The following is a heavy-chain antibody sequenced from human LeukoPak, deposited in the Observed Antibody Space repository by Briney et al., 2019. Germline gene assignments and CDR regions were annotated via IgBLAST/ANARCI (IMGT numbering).Heavy chain of an antibody. CDR2: IIPIFGTA. CDR3: ARDPLGGGDDYFDY. V-gene: IGHV1-69*13. Sequence: ASVKVSCKASGGTFSSYAISWVRQAPGQGLEWMGGIIPIFGTANYAQKFQGRVTITADESTSTAYMELSSLRSEDTAVYYCARDPLGGGDDYFDYWGQGTLVTVSS. J-gene: IGHJ4*02. D-gene: IGHD2-21*02. CDR1: GGTFSSYA.